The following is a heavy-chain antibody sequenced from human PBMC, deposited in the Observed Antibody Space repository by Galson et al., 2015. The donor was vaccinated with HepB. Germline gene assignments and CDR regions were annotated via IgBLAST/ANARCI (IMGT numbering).Heavy chain of an antibody. CDR2: ISSSSSYI. CDR3: ARDSQIRGQLLYLGYYYYYMDV. D-gene: IGHD2-2*02. J-gene: IGHJ6*03. CDR1: GFTFSSYS. Sequence: SLRLSCAASGFTFSSYSMNWVRQAPGKGLEWVSSISSSSSYIYYADSVKGRFTISRDNAKNSLYLQMNSLRAEDTAVYYCARDSQIRGQLLYLGYYYYYMDVWGKGTTVTVSS. V-gene: IGHV3-21*01.